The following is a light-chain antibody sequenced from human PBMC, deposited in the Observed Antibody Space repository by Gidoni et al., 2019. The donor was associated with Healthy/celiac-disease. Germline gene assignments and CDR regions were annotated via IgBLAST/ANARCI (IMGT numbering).Light chain of an antibody. CDR1: QSISSY. CDR2: AAS. J-gene: IGKJ1*01. Sequence: DIQMTQSPSSLSASVGDRVTITCRASQSISSYLNWYQQKPGKAPKLLIYAASSLQSGVPSRFSGSGSGTDFTLTISSLQPEDFATYYCQRSYSTRPWTFGQGTKVEIK. CDR3: QRSYSTRPWT. V-gene: IGKV1-39*01.